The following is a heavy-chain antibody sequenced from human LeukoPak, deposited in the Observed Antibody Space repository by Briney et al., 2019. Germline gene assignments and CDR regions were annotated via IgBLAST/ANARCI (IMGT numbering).Heavy chain of an antibody. Sequence: SETLSLTCTVSGGSISSYYWSWIRQPPGKGLEWIGYIYYSGSTNYNHSLKSRVTISVDTSKNQFSLKLSSVTAADTAVYYCARAPSRWLVFDYWGQGTLVTVSS. CDR3: ARAPSRWLVFDY. D-gene: IGHD6-19*01. J-gene: IGHJ4*02. CDR2: IYYSGST. V-gene: IGHV4-59*01. CDR1: GGSISSYY.